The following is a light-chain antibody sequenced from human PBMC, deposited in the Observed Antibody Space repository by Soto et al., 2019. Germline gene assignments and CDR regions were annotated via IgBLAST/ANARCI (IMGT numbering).Light chain of an antibody. CDR1: QSVDTTY. CDR3: QQYGSSPLT. Sequence: EVVLSQCPGTLSLSPGERVTLSCRASQSVDTTYLAWYQQRPGQAPRLLIYNASSRATGIPDRFSGSGSGTDFTLTIIRLEPEDFAVYYCQQYGSSPLTFGGGTKVEIK. J-gene: IGKJ4*01. CDR2: NAS. V-gene: IGKV3-20*01.